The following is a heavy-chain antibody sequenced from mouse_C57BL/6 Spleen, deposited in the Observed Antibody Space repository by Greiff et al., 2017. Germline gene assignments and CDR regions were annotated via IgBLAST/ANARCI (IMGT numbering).Heavy chain of an antibody. CDR3: ARSYYDYDNAMDY. J-gene: IGHJ4*01. CDR1: GYAFSSYW. V-gene: IGHV1-80*01. Sequence: VQLVESGAELVKPGASVKISCKASGYAFSSYWMNWVKQRPGKGLEWIGQIYPGDGDTNYNGKFKSKATLTVDKSSSTAYMQLSSLKSEDSAVYYCARSYYDYDNAMDYWGQGTSVTVSS. CDR2: IYPGDGDT. D-gene: IGHD2-4*01.